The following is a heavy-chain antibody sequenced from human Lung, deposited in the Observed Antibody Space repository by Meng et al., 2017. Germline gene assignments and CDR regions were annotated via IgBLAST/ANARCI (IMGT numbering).Heavy chain of an antibody. CDR3: ARGPTTVAHDFDY. Sequence: VQLMRGAAGSLNPAGTMSPRCVAGGWSFRDCFCRLLRQPPGRGVGWFWEINHSGSTNYNPSLESRVTISVDTSQNNLSLELSSVTAADSAVYYCARGPTTVAHDFDYWGQGTLVTVSS. CDR1: GWSFRDCF. J-gene: IGHJ4*02. V-gene: IGHV4-34*01. CDR2: INHSGST. D-gene: IGHD4-11*01.